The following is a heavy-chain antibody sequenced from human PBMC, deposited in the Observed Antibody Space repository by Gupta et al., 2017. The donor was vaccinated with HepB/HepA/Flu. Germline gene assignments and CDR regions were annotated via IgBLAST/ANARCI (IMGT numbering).Heavy chain of an antibody. CDR2: IIPILGIA. CDR1: GGTFSSYA. Sequence: HVQLVQSGAEVKKPGSSVKVSCKASGGTFSSYAISWVRQAPGQGFEWMGRIIPILGIANYAQKFQDRVTITADKSTSTAYMELSSLRSEDTAVYYCAREAETAWYFDLWGRGTLVTVSS. D-gene: IGHD6-19*01. J-gene: IGHJ2*01. V-gene: IGHV1-69*04. CDR3: AREAETAWYFDL.